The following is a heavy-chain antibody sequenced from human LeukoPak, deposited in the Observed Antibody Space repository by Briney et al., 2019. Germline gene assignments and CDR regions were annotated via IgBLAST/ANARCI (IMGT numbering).Heavy chain of an antibody. V-gene: IGHV4-34*01. CDR2: INHSGST. Sequence: PSETLSLTCAVYGGSFSGYYWSWIRQPPGKGLEWIGEINHSGSTNYNPSLKSRVTISVDTSKNQFSLKLSSVTAADPAVYYCAREGWFDPWGQGTLVTVSS. J-gene: IGHJ5*02. CDR1: GGSFSGYY. CDR3: AREGWFDP.